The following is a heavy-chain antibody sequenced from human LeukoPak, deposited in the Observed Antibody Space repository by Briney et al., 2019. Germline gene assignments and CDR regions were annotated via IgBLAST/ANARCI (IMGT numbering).Heavy chain of an antibody. V-gene: IGHV4-4*07. CDR3: ASGPQYCSGGSCYLTL. CDR2: IYTSGST. CDR1: GGSISSYY. J-gene: IGHJ4*02. Sequence: SETLSLTCTVSGGSISSYYWSWIRQPAGKGLEWIGRIYTSGSTNYNPSLKSRVTMSVDTSKNQFSLRLSSVTAADTAVYYCASGPQYCSGGSCYLTLWGQGTLVTVSS. D-gene: IGHD2-15*01.